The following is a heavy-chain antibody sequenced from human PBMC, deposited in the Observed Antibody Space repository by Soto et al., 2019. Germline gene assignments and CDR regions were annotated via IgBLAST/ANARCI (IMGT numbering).Heavy chain of an antibody. J-gene: IGHJ6*03. CDR1: GYTFTSYG. V-gene: IGHV1-18*01. D-gene: IGHD6-13*01. Sequence: ASVKVSCKASGYTFTSYGISWVRQAPGQGLEWMGWISAYNGNTNYAQKLQGRVTMTTDTSTSTAYMELRSLRSDDTAVYYCARIAAAGIGYYYYYMDVWGKGTTVTAP. CDR2: ISAYNGNT. CDR3: ARIAAAGIGYYYYYMDV.